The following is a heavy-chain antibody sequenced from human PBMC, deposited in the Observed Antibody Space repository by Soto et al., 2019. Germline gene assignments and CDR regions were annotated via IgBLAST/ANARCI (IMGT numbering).Heavy chain of an antibody. CDR2: IYYRGTA. J-gene: IGHJ4*02. CDR3: ARHGANCSGGTCYLTD. CDR1: GGSITSSIYY. D-gene: IGHD2-15*01. Sequence: QVQLKESGPGLVKPSETLSRTCSVSGGSITSSIYYWRWIRQAPGKGLEWVGSIYYRGTAYCNPSLKRRATIYVDTSKNKVTLTLSAVTVADTAVYYCARHGANCSGGTCYLTDWGQGALGTVFS. V-gene: IGHV4-39*01.